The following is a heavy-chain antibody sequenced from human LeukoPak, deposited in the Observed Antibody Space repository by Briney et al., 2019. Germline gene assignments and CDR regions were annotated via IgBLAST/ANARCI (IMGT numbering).Heavy chain of an antibody. Sequence: AKVSCKASGFTFTSSTVQWVRQARGQGLAWIGWIVVGSGNTNYAQNFKQRVTINRDMSTSTGYMVWSSLRCEDTAVYYCATDDVTAGTKTALGYWGEGTLVTVSS. CDR3: ATDDVTAGTKTALGY. V-gene: IGHV1-58*01. CDR2: IVVGSGNT. D-gene: IGHD1-1*01. CDR1: GFTFTSST. J-gene: IGHJ4*02.